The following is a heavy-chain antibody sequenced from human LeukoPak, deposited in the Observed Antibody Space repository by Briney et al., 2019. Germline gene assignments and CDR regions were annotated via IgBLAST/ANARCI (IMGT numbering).Heavy chain of an antibody. CDR3: ASSLGSQVGAFDI. CDR1: GFTFDDYG. CDR2: INWNGGST. Sequence: GGSLRLSCAASGFTFDDYGMSWVRQAPGKGLEWVSSINWNGGSTGYADSVKGRFTISRDNAKNSLYLQMNSLRAEDTALYYCASSLGSQVGAFDIWGQGALVTVSS. J-gene: IGHJ3*02. D-gene: IGHD2-2*01. V-gene: IGHV3-20*04.